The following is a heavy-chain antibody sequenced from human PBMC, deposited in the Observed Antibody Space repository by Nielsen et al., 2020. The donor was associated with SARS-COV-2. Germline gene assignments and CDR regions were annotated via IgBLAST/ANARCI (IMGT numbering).Heavy chain of an antibody. CDR1: GGSVSSNVW. CDR3: ARGHLVVVPSPILGLGPFFYSFYLDV. Sequence: SETLSLTCAVSGGSVSSNVWWTGLRLSPGKGLEWTGGVSHSGSTNYNPCLKSRVTLSMDKSKRQFSLRLTSVSAADTAVYFCARGHLVVVPSPILGLGPFFYSFYLDVWGKGTTVIVSS. J-gene: IGHJ6*03. D-gene: IGHD2-2*02. CDR2: VSHSGST. V-gene: IGHV4-4*02.